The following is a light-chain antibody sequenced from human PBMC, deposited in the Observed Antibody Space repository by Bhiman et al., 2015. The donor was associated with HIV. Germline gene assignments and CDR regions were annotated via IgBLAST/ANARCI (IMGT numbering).Light chain of an antibody. V-gene: IGLV2-11*01. J-gene: IGLJ3*02. CDR1: SSDVGGYDY. CDR3: CSYAGTYTFV. CDR2: DVI. Sequence: QSALTQPRSVSGSPGQSVTISCTGTSSDVGGYDYVSWYQHHPGRAPKFMIYDVIKRPSGVPDRFSGSKSGNTASLTISGLQAEDEADYYCCSYAGTYTFVFGGGTKLTVL.